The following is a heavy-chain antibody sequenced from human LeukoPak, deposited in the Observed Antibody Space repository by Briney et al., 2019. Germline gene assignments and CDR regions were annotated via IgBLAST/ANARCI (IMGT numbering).Heavy chain of an antibody. Sequence: GGSLRLSCAASGFTFSSYSMNWVRQAPGKGLEWVSSISSSSSYIYYADSVKGRFTISRDNAKNSLYLQMNSLRAEDTAVYYCARDVRSGGGWVVVPAADAFDIWGQGTMVTVSS. V-gene: IGHV3-21*01. CDR2: ISSSSSYI. D-gene: IGHD2-2*01. CDR1: GFTFSSYS. J-gene: IGHJ3*02. CDR3: ARDVRSGGGWVVVPAADAFDI.